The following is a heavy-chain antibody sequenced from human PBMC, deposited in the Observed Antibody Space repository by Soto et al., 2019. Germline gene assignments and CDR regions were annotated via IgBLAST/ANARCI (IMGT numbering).Heavy chain of an antibody. D-gene: IGHD3-9*01. CDR1: GGSISSGGYY. V-gene: IGHV4-31*03. J-gene: IGHJ4*02. CDR2: IYYSGST. CDR3: ASGYFDWLGPSPAIDY. Sequence: NPSETLSLTCTVSGGSISSGGYYWSWIRQHPGKGLEWIGYIYYSGSTYYNPSLKSRVTISVDTSKNQFSLKLSSVTAADTAVYYCASGYFDWLGPSPAIDYWGQGTLVTVSS.